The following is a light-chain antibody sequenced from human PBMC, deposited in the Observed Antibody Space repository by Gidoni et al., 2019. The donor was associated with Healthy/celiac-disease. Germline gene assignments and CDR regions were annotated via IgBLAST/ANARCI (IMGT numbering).Light chain of an antibody. CDR2: EDS. CDR1: SSDVGSYNL. Sequence: QSALTQPASVSGSPGQSITISCTGTSSDVGSYNLVSWYQQHPGKAPKPMIYEDSKRPSGVSNRFSGSKSGNTASLTISGLQAEDEADYYCCSDAGSSTPYVFGAGTKVTVL. J-gene: IGLJ1*01. V-gene: IGLV2-23*01. CDR3: CSDAGSSTPYV.